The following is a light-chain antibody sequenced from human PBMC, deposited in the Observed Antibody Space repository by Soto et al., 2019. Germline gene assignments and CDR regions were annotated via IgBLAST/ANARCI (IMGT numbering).Light chain of an antibody. CDR1: QSISSW. CDR2: DAS. V-gene: IGKV1-5*01. Sequence: DIQMTQSPSTLSASVGDRVTITCRASQSISSWLAWYQQKPGKAPKLLIYDASSLESGVHSRFSGSGSGTEFTLTISSLQPDDFATYYCQQYNSYPWTFGQGTKVEIK. J-gene: IGKJ1*01. CDR3: QQYNSYPWT.